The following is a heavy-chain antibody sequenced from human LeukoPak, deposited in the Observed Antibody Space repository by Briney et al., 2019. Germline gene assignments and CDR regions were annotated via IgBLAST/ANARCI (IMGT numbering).Heavy chain of an antibody. CDR3: ARGWSEQLVNDAFDV. J-gene: IGHJ3*01. D-gene: IGHD6-6*01. CDR2: LYSDGRT. Sequence: GGSLKLSCAASGFTVTSHYLNWVRQAPGKGLEWVSTLYSDGRTYYADSVKGRFTISGHHSTNTLFLQMNSLRPNDTAVYFCARGWSEQLVNDAFDVWGQGTLVTVSS. CDR1: GFTVTSHY. V-gene: IGHV3-53*04.